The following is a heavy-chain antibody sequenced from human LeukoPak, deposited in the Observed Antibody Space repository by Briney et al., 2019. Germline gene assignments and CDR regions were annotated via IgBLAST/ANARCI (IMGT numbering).Heavy chain of an antibody. CDR1: GGSISSGGYY. V-gene: IGHV4-31*03. D-gene: IGHD3-22*01. J-gene: IGHJ5*02. CDR3: ARDLGLTMIPGAGFDP. CDR2: IYYSGST. Sequence: PSQTLSLTCTVSGGSISSGGYYWSWIRQHPGKGLEWIGYIYYSGSTYYNPSLKSRVTISVDTSKNQFSLKLSSVTAADTAVYYCARDLGLTMIPGAGFDPWGQGTLVTVSS.